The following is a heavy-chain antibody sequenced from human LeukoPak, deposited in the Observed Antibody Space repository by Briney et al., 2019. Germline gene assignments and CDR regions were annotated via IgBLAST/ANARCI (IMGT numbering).Heavy chain of an antibody. D-gene: IGHD3-16*01. CDR2: IYYSGST. Sequence: SETLSLTCTVSGGSISSYYWSWIRQPPGRGLEWIGYIYYSGSTNYNPSLKSRVTISVDTSKNQFSLKLSSVTAADTAVYYCARETSQKGAHYMDVWGQGTLVTVSS. V-gene: IGHV4-59*01. CDR3: ARETSQKGAHYMDV. CDR1: GGSISSYY. J-gene: IGHJ4*02.